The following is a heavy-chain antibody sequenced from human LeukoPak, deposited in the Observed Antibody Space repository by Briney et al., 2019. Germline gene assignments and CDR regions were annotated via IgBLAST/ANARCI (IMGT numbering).Heavy chain of an antibody. Sequence: PSETLSLTCTVSGGSISSYYWSWIRQPPGKGLEWIGYIYYSGSTNYNPSLKSRVTISVDTSKNQFSLKLSSVTAADTAVYFCARTTEGGYTYDYFYYYYMDVWGKGTTVTISS. D-gene: IGHD5-18*01. V-gene: IGHV4-59*01. J-gene: IGHJ6*03. CDR2: IYYSGST. CDR3: ARTTEGGYTYDYFYYYYMDV. CDR1: GGSISSYY.